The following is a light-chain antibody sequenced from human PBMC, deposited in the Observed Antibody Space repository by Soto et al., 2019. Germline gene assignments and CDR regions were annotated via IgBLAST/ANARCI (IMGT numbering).Light chain of an antibody. CDR3: QSYDSSLSGSV. CDR1: SSNIGAGYD. CDR2: GNS. V-gene: IGLV1-40*01. J-gene: IGLJ3*02. Sequence: QSVLTQPPSVFGAPGQRVTISCTGSSSNIGAGYDVHWYQQLPGTAPKLLIYGNSNRPSGVPDRFPGSKSGTSASLAITGLQAEDEADYYCQSYDSSLSGSVFGGGTKLTVL.